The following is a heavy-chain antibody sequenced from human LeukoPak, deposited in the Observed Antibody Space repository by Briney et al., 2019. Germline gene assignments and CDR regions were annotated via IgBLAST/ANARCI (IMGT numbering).Heavy chain of an antibody. CDR1: DGSISSSSYY. Sequence: SETLSLTCTVSDGSISSSSYYWGWIRQPPGKGLEWIGSIYYSGSTYYNPSLKSRVTISVDTSKNQFSLKLSSVTAADTAVYYCARQWETTVLYYYYGMDVWGQGTTVTVSS. CDR3: ARQWETTVLYYYYGMDV. D-gene: IGHD4-17*01. V-gene: IGHV4-39*01. CDR2: IYYSGST. J-gene: IGHJ6*02.